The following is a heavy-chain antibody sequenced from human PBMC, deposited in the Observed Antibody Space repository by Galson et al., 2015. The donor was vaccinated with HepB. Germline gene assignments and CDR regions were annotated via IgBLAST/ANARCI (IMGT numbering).Heavy chain of an antibody. V-gene: IGHV4-31*03. CDR3: ARGANRYRELAIDYYYYGMDV. CDR2: IYYSGST. CDR1: GGSISSGGYY. D-gene: IGHD1-1*01. J-gene: IGHJ6*02. Sequence: LSLTCTVSGGSISSGGYYWSWIRQHPGKGLEWIGYIYYSGSTYYNPSLKSRVTISVDTSKNQFSLKLSSVTAADTAVYYCARGANRYRELAIDYYYYGMDVWGQGTTVTVSS.